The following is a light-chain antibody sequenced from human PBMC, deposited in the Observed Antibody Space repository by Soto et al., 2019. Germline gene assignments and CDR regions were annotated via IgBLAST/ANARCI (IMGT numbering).Light chain of an antibody. CDR1: SSDIGRYNR. V-gene: IGLV2-18*02. CDR3: NSFTTSSTYV. Sequence: QSALTQPASVSGSPGQSIAISCTGTSSDIGRYNRVCWYQQPPGTAPKLIIYEVNNRPSGVPGRFSGSKSGNTASLTISGLQAEDEADYYCNSFTTSSTYVFGTGPKVTV. J-gene: IGLJ1*01. CDR2: EVN.